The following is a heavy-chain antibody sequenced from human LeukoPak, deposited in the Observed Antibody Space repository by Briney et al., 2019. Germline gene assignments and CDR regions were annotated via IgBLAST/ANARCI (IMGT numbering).Heavy chain of an antibody. CDR2: ISGSGGTT. D-gene: IGHD2-2*01. Sequence: PGGSLRLSCAASGFTFSNYAMSWVRQAPGKGLEWVSVISGSGGTTSYADSVKGRFTISRDNSKSTLYLQMNTLRVEDTAIYYCARRSSASYYLNYMDVWGKGTTVAVSS. CDR3: ARRSSASYYLNYMDV. V-gene: IGHV3-23*01. CDR1: GFTFSNYA. J-gene: IGHJ6*03.